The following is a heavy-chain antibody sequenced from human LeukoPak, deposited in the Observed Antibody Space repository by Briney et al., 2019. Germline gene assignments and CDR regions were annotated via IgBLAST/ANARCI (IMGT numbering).Heavy chain of an antibody. Sequence: PGGSLGLSCAASGFTFSNAWMSWVRQAPGKGLEWVGRIKSETDGGTTDYAAPVKGRFTISRDDSKNTLYLQMNSLKSEDTAVYYCTTLRQGSIWSGYWGQGTLVTVSS. J-gene: IGHJ4*02. V-gene: IGHV3-15*01. CDR1: GFTFSNAW. CDR2: IKSETDGGTT. D-gene: IGHD3-3*01. CDR3: TTLRQGSIWSGY.